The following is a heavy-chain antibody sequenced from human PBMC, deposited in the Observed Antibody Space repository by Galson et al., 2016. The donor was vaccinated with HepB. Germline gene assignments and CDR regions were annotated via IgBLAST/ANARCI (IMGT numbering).Heavy chain of an antibody. V-gene: IGHV4-59*01. Sequence: SETLSLTCTVSGGSIRNYYWSWVRQPPGKGLEWIGYIYHSGSPNYNPSLKSRVSMSVDTSKNQFSLKLRSTTAADTAVYYCARGPCNNTNCFGFDYWGQGILVTVSS. CDR2: IYHSGSP. J-gene: IGHJ4*02. D-gene: IGHD2-2*01. CDR1: GGSIRNYY. CDR3: ARGPCNNTNCFGFDY.